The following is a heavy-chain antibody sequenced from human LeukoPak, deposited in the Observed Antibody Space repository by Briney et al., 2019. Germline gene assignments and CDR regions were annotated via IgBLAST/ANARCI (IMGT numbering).Heavy chain of an antibody. CDR1: GFTFSSYG. CDR2: IGGSGTST. Sequence: GGSLRLSCAASGFTFSSYGMSWVRQAPGKGLEWVSAIGGSGTSTYYVDSVKGRFTVSRDNSKNTLYLQINSLRAEDTAVYYCAKVEMATIFWGQGALVTVSS. V-gene: IGHV3-23*01. D-gene: IGHD5-24*01. J-gene: IGHJ4*02. CDR3: AKVEMATIF.